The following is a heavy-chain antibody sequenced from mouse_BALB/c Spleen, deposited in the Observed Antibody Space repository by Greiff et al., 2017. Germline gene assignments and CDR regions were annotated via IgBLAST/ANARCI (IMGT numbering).Heavy chain of an antibody. J-gene: IGHJ2*01. CDR3: ASGNYY. D-gene: IGHD2-1*01. CDR1: GYTFTSYW. CDR2: INPSTGYT. Sequence: GQLQQSGAELAKPGASVKMSCKASGYTFTSYWMHWVKQRPGQGLEWIGYINPSTGYTEYNQKFKDKATLTADKSSSTAYMQLSSLTSEDSAVYYCASGNYYWGQGTTLTVSS. V-gene: IGHV1-7*01.